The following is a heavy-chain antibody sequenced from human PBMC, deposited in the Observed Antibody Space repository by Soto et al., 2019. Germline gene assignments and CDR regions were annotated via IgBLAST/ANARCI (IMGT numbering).Heavy chain of an antibody. CDR2: IHYTGYT. V-gene: IGHV4-59*01. CDR1: GDSITSYY. CDR3: ARAPFGPYDSSGHYDY. D-gene: IGHD3-22*01. J-gene: IGHJ4*02. Sequence: PSETLSLTCIVSGDSITSYYWTWILQPPGKGLEWIGSIHYTGYTNYSPSLKSRVTISVDTSKNQFSLRLTSVTAADTAVYYCARAPFGPYDSSGHYDYWGQGTLVTVSS.